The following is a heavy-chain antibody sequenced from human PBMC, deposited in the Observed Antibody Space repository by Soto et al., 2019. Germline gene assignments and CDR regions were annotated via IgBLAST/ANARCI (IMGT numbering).Heavy chain of an antibody. D-gene: IGHD3-10*01. CDR2: IGTAGDT. CDR1: GFTFSSYD. CDR3: ARGQNGSGSYAYDY. J-gene: IGHJ4*02. Sequence: EVQLVESGGGLVQPGGSLRLSCAASGFTFSSYDMHWVRQATGKGLEWVSAIGTAGDTYYPGSVKGRFTISRENAKNSLYLQMNSLRAGDTAVYYCARGQNGSGSYAYDYWGQGTLVTVSS. V-gene: IGHV3-13*01.